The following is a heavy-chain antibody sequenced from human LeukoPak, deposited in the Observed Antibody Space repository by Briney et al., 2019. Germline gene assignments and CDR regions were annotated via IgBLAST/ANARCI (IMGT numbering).Heavy chain of an antibody. D-gene: IGHD3-10*01. CDR1: GYSISSGYY. V-gene: IGHV4-38-2*02. J-gene: IGHJ5*02. CDR3: ARDRDGSGSYSP. CDR2: IYHSGST. Sequence: SETLSVTCAVSGYSISSGYYWGWIRQPPGKGLEWIGSIYHSGSTYYNPSLKSRVTISVDTSKNQFSLKLSSVTAADTAVYYCARDRDGSGSYSPWGQGTLVTVSS.